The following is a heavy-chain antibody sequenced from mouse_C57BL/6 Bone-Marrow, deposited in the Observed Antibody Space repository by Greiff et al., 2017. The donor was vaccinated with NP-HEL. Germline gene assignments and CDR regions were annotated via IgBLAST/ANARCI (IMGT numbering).Heavy chain of an antibody. V-gene: IGHV1-81*01. J-gene: IGHJ3*01. D-gene: IGHD2-2*01. CDR3: ARSWYGYCVAWFAY. CDR1: GYTFTSYG. Sequence: QVQLQQSGAELARPGASVKLSCKASGYTFTSYGISWVKQRNGQGLEWIGEIYPRSGNTNYNEKFKGKATLTAAKSSSTAYMELRSLTAEDSAVYFCARSWYGYCVAWFAYWGQGTLVTVSA. CDR2: IYPRSGNT.